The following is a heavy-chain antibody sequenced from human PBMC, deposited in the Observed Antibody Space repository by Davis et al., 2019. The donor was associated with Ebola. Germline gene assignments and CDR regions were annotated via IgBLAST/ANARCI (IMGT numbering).Heavy chain of an antibody. Sequence: MPSETLSLTCTVSGGALGSGTHFWSWIRQYPGRGLEWIGYVFHSGSTFFNPYLRSRVSMSVDPSKNQFSLTLRSVTAADTAVYYCARNSYSTSSGDWFDPWGRGTAVTVSS. D-gene: IGHD2/OR15-2a*01. CDR1: GGALGSGTHF. V-gene: IGHV4-31*03. CDR2: VFHSGST. J-gene: IGHJ5*02. CDR3: ARNSYSTSSGDWFDP.